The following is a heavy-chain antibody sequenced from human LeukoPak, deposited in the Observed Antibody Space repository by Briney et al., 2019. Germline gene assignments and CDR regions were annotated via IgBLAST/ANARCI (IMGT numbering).Heavy chain of an antibody. V-gene: IGHV4-34*01. Sequence: PSETLSLTCAVYGGSFSGYYWSWIRQPPGKGLEWIGEINHSGSTNYNPSLKSRVTISVDTSKNQFSLKLSSVTAADTAVYYCARVPPSYYYGMDVWGQGTTVTVSS. J-gene: IGHJ6*02. CDR1: GGSFSGYY. CDR2: INHSGST. CDR3: ARVPPSYYYGMDV.